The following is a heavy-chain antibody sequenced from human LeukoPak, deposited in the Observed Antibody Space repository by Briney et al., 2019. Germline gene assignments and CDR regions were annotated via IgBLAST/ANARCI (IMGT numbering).Heavy chain of an antibody. CDR2: ISYDGSNK. D-gene: IGHD4-17*01. Sequence: GRSLRLSCAASGFTFSSYATHWVRQAPGKGLEWVAVISYDGSNKYYADSVKGRFTISRDNSKNTLYLQMNSLRAEDTAVYYCARDLDYGDYFGWFDPWGQGTLVTVSS. CDR3: ARDLDYGDYFGWFDP. V-gene: IGHV3-30*04. CDR1: GFTFSSYA. J-gene: IGHJ5*02.